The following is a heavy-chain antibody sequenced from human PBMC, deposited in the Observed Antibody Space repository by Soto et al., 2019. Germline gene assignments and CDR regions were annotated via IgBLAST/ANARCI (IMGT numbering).Heavy chain of an antibody. CDR2: LNIDGSTR. CDR3: AKLPSSGFYYFDY. Sequence: GGSLRLSCSASGFTFSNYGMHWVRQGPGKGLVWVARLNIDGSTRNYADSVKGRFTISRDNSKNTLYLHMNGLRAEDTATYYCAKLPSSGFYYFDYWGQGTPVTVSS. J-gene: IGHJ4*02. D-gene: IGHD3-22*01. CDR1: GFTFSNYG. V-gene: IGHV3-74*01.